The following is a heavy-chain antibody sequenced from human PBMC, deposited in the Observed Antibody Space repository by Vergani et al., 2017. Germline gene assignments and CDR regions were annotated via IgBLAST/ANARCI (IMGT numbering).Heavy chain of an antibody. CDR3: ASEGTREDFDY. J-gene: IGHJ4*02. V-gene: IGHV3-11*01. CDR1: GGSFSGYY. D-gene: IGHD1-26*01. Sequence: QVQLQQWGAGLLKPSETLSLTCAVYGGSFSGYYWSWIRQAPGKGLEWVSYISSSGSTIYYADSVKGRFTISRDNAKNSLYLQMNSLRAEDTAVYYCASEGTREDFDYWGQGTLVTVSS. CDR2: ISSSGSTI.